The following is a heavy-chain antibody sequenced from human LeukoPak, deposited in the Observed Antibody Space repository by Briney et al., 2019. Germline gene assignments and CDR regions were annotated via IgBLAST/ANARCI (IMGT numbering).Heavy chain of an antibody. CDR1: GYSFTTYR. J-gene: IGHJ4*02. CDR2: IDPSDSYT. D-gene: IGHD6-19*01. Sequence: GESLKISCKGSGYSFTTYRISWVRQLPGKGLEWMGRIDPSDSYTKYSPSFQGHVTISADKSISTAYLQWSSLKASDTAMYYCARRDRSGWYDFDYWGQGTLVTVSS. V-gene: IGHV5-10-1*01. CDR3: ARRDRSGWYDFDY.